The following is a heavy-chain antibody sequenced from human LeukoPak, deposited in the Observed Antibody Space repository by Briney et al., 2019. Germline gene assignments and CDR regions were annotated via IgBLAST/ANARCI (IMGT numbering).Heavy chain of an antibody. Sequence: SETLSLTCTVSGGSISSYYWSWIRQPAGKGLEWIGRIYTSGSTNYNPSLKSRVTMSVDTSKNQSSLKLSSVTAADTAVYYCARGYGYSSSWYWFDPWGQGTLVTVSS. CDR2: IYTSGST. CDR3: ARGYGYSSSWYWFDP. V-gene: IGHV4-4*07. D-gene: IGHD6-13*01. J-gene: IGHJ5*02. CDR1: GGSISSYY.